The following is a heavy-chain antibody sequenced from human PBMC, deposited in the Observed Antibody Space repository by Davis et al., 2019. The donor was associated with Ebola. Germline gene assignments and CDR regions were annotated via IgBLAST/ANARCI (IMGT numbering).Heavy chain of an antibody. CDR1: GYTFTSYA. J-gene: IGHJ3*02. CDR3: ARGMWAVTTQLGGAFDI. D-gene: IGHD3-16*01. CDR2: INAGNGNT. Sequence: ASVKVSCKASGYTFTSYAMHWVRQAPGQRLEWMGWINAGNGNTKYSQKLQGRVTMTTDTSTSTAYMELRSLRSDDTAVYYCARGMWAVTTQLGGAFDIWGQGTMVTVSS. V-gene: IGHV1-3*01.